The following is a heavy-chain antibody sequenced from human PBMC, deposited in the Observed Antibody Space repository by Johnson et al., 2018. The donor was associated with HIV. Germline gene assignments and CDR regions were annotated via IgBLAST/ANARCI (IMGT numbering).Heavy chain of an antibody. Sequence: VQLVESGGGVVQPGRSLRLSCAASGFTFSSYAMHWIRQAPGKGLEWVSYISSSGSTISYADSVKGRFTISRDNAKNSLYLQMNSLRAEDTAVYYCARDRGGRFRERDAFDIWGQGTMVTVSS. J-gene: IGHJ3*02. V-gene: IGHV3-48*04. CDR1: GFTFSSYA. CDR3: ARDRGGRFRERDAFDI. CDR2: ISSSGSTI. D-gene: IGHD3-10*01.